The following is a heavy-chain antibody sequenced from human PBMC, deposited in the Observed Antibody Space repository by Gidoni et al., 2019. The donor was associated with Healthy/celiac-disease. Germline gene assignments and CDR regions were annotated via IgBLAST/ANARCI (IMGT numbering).Heavy chain of an antibody. CDR2: ISSSSSYI. CDR3: ARTSSLQWLATLFDY. V-gene: IGHV3-21*01. CDR1: GLTFRSYS. J-gene: IGHJ4*02. Sequence: EVQLVESGGGLVKPGGSLRRSGAASGLTFRSYSMNWVRQAPGKGLEWVSSISSSSSYIYYADSVKCRFTISRDNAKNSLYLQMNSLRAEDTAVYYCARTSSLQWLATLFDYWGQGTLVTVSS. D-gene: IGHD6-19*01.